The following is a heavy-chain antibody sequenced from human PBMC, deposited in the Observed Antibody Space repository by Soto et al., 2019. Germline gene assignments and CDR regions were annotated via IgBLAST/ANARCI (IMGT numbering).Heavy chain of an antibody. V-gene: IGHV3-23*01. Sequence: GGSLRLSCAASGFTFSSYAMSWVRQAPGKGLEWVSAISGSGGSTYYADSVKGRFTISRDNSKNTLYLQMNSLRAEDTAVYYCAKEAVVYCSGGSCYSSAFDIWGQGTMVTVSS. CDR3: AKEAVVYCSGGSCYSSAFDI. D-gene: IGHD2-15*01. CDR2: ISGSGGST. J-gene: IGHJ3*02. CDR1: GFTFSSYA.